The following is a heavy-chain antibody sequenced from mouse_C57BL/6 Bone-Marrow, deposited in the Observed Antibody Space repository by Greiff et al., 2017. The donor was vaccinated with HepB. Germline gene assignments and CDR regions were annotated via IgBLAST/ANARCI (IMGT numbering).Heavy chain of an antibody. Sequence: VQLQQSGAELATPGASVKLSCKASGYTFTSYWMHWVKQRPGQGLEWIGYINPSSGYTKYNQKFKDKATLTADKSSSTAYMQLSSLTYEDSAVYYGARWRGLRIYAMDYWGQGTSVTVSS. V-gene: IGHV1-7*01. CDR1: GYTFTSYW. D-gene: IGHD2-2*01. CDR3: ARWRGLRIYAMDY. J-gene: IGHJ4*01. CDR2: INPSSGYT.